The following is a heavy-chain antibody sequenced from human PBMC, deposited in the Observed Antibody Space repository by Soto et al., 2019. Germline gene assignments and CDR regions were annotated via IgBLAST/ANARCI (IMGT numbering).Heavy chain of an antibody. CDR3: ARDPGGSYPYYYYYGMDV. V-gene: IGHV1-2*04. D-gene: IGHD1-26*01. Sequence: ASVKVSCKASGYTFTGYYMHWVRQAPGQGLEWMGWINPNSGGTNYAQKFQGWVTMTRDTSISTAYMELSRLRSDDTAVYYCARDPGGSYPYYYYYGMDVWGQGTTVTVSS. J-gene: IGHJ6*02. CDR2: INPNSGGT. CDR1: GYTFTGYY.